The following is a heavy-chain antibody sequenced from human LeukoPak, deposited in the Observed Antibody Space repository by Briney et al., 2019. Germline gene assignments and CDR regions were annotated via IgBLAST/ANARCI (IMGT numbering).Heavy chain of an antibody. CDR1: GGSISSSSYY. D-gene: IGHD2-2*01. J-gene: IGHJ6*02. CDR3: ARLTDCSSTSCYNYYYGMDV. V-gene: IGHV4-39*01. CDR2: IYYSGST. Sequence: SETLSLTCTVSGGSISSSSYYWGWIRQPPGKGLEWIGSIYYSGSTYYNPSLKSRVTISVDTSKNQFALKLSSVTAADTAVYYCARLTDCSSTSCYNYYYGMDVWGQGTTVTVSS.